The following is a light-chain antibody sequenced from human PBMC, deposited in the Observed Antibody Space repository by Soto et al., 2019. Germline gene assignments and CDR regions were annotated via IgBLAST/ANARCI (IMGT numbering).Light chain of an antibody. CDR3: HQHTTYFRT. Sequence: DIQMTQSPSTLSASVGDRVTIACRASQSINTWLAWYQQKTGKAPKLLIYGASRLESGVPSRFSGSGSGTEFTLTTSSLHPDDFATYYCHQHTTYFRTFGQGTKVEIK. CDR1: QSINTW. V-gene: IGKV1-5*03. J-gene: IGKJ1*01. CDR2: GAS.